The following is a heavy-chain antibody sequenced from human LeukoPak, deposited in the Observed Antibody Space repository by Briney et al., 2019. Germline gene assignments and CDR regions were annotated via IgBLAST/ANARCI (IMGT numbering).Heavy chain of an antibody. J-gene: IGHJ4*02. D-gene: IGHD3-10*01. Sequence: ASVKVSCKASGGTFSSHAISWVRQAPGRGLEWMGGIIPIFGTANYAQKFQGRVTITTDESTSTAYMELSSLRSEDTAVYYCASGGTYYYGSGSYRFFDYWGQGTLVTVSS. V-gene: IGHV1-69*05. CDR2: IIPIFGTA. CDR1: GGTFSSHA. CDR3: ASGGTYYYGSGSYRFFDY.